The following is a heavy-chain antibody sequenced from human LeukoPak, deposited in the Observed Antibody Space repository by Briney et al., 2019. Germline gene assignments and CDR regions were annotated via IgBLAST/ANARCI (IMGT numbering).Heavy chain of an antibody. J-gene: IGHJ3*02. CDR1: GFAFSTYS. Sequence: GGSLRLACAASGFAFSTYSMNWVRQAPGKGLEWVAAINTRSRTYYADSVKGRFTMSRDNDKNSLYLQMNSLRVEDTAVYYCARETGCSSTSCYGEAFDTWGQGTMVTVSS. V-gene: IGHV3-21*01. D-gene: IGHD2-2*01. CDR3: ARETGCSSTSCYGEAFDT. CDR2: INTRSRT.